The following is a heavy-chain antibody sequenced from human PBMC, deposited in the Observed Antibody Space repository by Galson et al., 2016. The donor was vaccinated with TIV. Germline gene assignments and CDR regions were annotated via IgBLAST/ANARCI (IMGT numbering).Heavy chain of an antibody. CDR3: TTGGGIGYGRPFDH. CDR2: SKSEGDGGTI. J-gene: IGHJ4*02. V-gene: IGHV3-15*01. CDR1: GFTFNDAW. Sequence: SLRLSCAASGFTFNDAWMTWVRQAPGKGLEWVGRSKSEGDGGTIDYGVFVRGRFTISRDDSKNTMSLQMNNLNTEDTGVYFCTTGGGIGYGRPFDHWGRGTLVTVSS. D-gene: IGHD5-18*01.